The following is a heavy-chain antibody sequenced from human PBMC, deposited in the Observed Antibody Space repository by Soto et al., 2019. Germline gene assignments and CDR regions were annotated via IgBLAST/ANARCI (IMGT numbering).Heavy chain of an antibody. CDR2: IVPMFGTV. CDR1: GGTFSSYA. J-gene: IGHJ4*02. V-gene: IGHV1-69*01. D-gene: IGHD3-9*01. CDR3: ASAGLA. Sequence: QVQLVQSGAEVRKPGSSVKVSCKASGGTFSSYAISWVRQAPGQGLEWLGGIVPMFGTVRYAQKLQDRVTVTADESTTTAYMELRSLRSEDTAMYYCASAGLAWGQGTLVTVSS.